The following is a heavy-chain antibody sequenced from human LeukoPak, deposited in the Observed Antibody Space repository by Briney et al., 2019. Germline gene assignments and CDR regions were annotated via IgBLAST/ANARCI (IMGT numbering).Heavy chain of an antibody. CDR2: IYPGDSDT. Sequence: GESLKISCKGSGYSITFYWIGWVRQMPGKGLEWMGIIYPGDSDTRYSPSFQGQVTISADKSINTAYLQWSSLKASDTAMYFCARLLEGPIGMVIWAIDYWGQGTLVTVSS. D-gene: IGHD3-22*01. CDR3: ARLLEGPIGMVIWAIDY. CDR1: GYSITFYW. J-gene: IGHJ4*02. V-gene: IGHV5-51*01.